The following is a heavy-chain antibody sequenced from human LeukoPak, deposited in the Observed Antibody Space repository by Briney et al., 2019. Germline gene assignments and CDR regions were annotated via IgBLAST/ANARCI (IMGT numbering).Heavy chain of an antibody. CDR3: ARLRSNSFPDY. CDR1: GGSISDYY. Sequence: PSETLSLTCTVSGGSISDYYWTWIRQPPGKGLEWIGYIYYSGNTNYNPSLKSRVTISVDTSKNQFSLQLTFVTAADTAIYYCARLRSNSFPDYWGQGTLVTVSS. D-gene: IGHD6-13*01. CDR2: IYYSGNT. J-gene: IGHJ4*02. V-gene: IGHV4-59*01.